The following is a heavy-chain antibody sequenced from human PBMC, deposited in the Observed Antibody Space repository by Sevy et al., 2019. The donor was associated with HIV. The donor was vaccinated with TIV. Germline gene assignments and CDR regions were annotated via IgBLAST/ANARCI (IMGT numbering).Heavy chain of an antibody. J-gene: IGHJ4*02. D-gene: IGHD5-12*01. CDR1: GFTFSDSW. V-gene: IGHV3-7*01. CDR2: INEDGSRL. Sequence: GGSLRLSCVASGFTFSDSWMTWVRQAPGKGLERIAFINEDGSRLGYVDSVRGRFTIYRENTKNSLYLQMNSLRAEDTAVYFCARDRAYSAIDYWGQGTLVTVSS. CDR3: ARDRAYSAIDY.